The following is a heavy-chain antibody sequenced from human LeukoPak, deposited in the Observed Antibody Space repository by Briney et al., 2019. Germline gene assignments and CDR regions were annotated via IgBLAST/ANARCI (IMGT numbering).Heavy chain of an antibody. D-gene: IGHD3-22*01. J-gene: IGHJ4*02. Sequence: PSETLSLTCTVSGYSISSGYYWGWIRQPPGKGLEWIGSIYHSGNTYYNPSLKSRVTISVDTSKNQFSLKLSSVTAADTAVYYCARGRRKTYYYDSSGGFPYYFDYWGQGTLVTVSS. CDR3: ARGRRKTYYYDSSGGFPYYFDY. V-gene: IGHV4-38-2*02. CDR2: IYHSGNT. CDR1: GYSISSGYY.